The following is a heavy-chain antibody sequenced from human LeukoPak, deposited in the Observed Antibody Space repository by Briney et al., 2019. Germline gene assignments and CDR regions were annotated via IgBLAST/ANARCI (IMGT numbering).Heavy chain of an antibody. CDR3: TREDFNYASGQ. J-gene: IGHJ4*02. D-gene: IGHD3-10*01. CDR1: GFTFTDYY. CDR2: ISNGGDII. Sequence: GGSLRLSCAASGFTFTDYYMSWVRQAPGKGLEWVSYISNGGDIIHYADSVKGRFTVSRDNTRNSLFLQMNSLRAEDTAIYYCTREDFNYASGQWAQGSLVTISS. V-gene: IGHV3-11*04.